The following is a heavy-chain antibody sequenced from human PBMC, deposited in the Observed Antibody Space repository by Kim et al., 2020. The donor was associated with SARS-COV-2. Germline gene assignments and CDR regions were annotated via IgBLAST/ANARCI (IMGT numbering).Heavy chain of an antibody. CDR1: GFTFSSYA. V-gene: IGHV3-64D*06. Sequence: GGSLRLSCSASGFTFSSYAMHWVRQAPGKGLEYVSAISSNGGSTYYADSVKGRFTISRDNSKNTLYLQMSSLRAEDTAVYYCVKESYSSGWGEGFDPWGQGTLVTVSS. D-gene: IGHD6-19*01. J-gene: IGHJ5*02. CDR2: ISSNGGST. CDR3: VKESYSSGWGEGFDP.